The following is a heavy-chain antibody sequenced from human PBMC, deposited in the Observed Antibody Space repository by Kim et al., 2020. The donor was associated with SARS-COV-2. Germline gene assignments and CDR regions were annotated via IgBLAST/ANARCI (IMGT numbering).Heavy chain of an antibody. V-gene: IGHV3-9*01. J-gene: IGHJ4*01. CDR1: GFTFDDYA. CDR2: ISWNSGSI. Sequence: LSLTCAASGFTFDDYAMHWVRQAPGKGLEWVSGISWNSGSIGYADSVKGRFTISRDNAKNSLYLQMNSLRAEDTALYYCAKESRITIFGVVIPYFDY. CDR3: AKESRITIFGVVIPYFDY. D-gene: IGHD3-3*01.